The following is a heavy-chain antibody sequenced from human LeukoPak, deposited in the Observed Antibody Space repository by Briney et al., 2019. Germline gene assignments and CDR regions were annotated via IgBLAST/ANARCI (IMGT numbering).Heavy chain of an antibody. J-gene: IGHJ5*02. CDR2: INPNSGGT. CDR1: GYTFTGYY. Sequence: ASVKVSCKASGYTFTGYYMHWVRQAPGQGLEWMGWINPNSGGTNYAQKFRGRVTMTRDKSISTAYMELSRLRSDDTAVYYCARRMDIVVVPAAIRGFSQFDPWGQGTLVTVSS. V-gene: IGHV1-2*02. D-gene: IGHD2-2*02. CDR3: ARRMDIVVVPAAIRGFSQFDP.